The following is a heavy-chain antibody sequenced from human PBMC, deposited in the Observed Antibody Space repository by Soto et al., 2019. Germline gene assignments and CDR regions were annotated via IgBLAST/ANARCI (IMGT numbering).Heavy chain of an antibody. CDR1: ADSVSSNSAA. V-gene: IGHV6-1*01. CDR2: TYYRSKWYN. CDR3: ARDRQYSSSWLDY. D-gene: IGHD6-13*01. J-gene: IGHJ4*02. Sequence: PSRTRSHTCTISADSVSSNSAAWNWIRQSPSRGLEWLGRTYYRSKWYNDYAVSVKSRITINPDTSKNQFSLQLNSVTPEDTAVYYCARDRQYSSSWLDYWGQGTLVTVAS.